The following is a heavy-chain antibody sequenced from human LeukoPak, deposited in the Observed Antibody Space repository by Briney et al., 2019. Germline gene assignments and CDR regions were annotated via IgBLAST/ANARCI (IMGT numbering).Heavy chain of an antibody. Sequence: PGGSLRLSCAASGFTFSNYWMSWVRQAPGKGLEWVAVISNDGSNKYYADSVRGRFTISRDNSKNTLYLHMNSLRAEDTAVYYCARDGVTVTSFYYFDCWGQGTLVTVSS. D-gene: IGHD4-11*01. CDR3: ARDGVTVTSFYYFDC. J-gene: IGHJ4*02. CDR1: GFTFSNYW. V-gene: IGHV3-30*03. CDR2: ISNDGSNK.